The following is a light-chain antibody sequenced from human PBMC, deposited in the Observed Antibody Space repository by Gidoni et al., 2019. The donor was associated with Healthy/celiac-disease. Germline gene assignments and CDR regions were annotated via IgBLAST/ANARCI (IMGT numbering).Light chain of an antibody. CDR1: NFVIKS. CDR3: QVWDNSGYHPV. V-gene: IGLV3-21*02. CDR2: DRN. Sequence: SYVLTKPPSVSVAPGQTAKIACGGDNFVIKSVHCNHQKTDQAPVLVLSDRNDRPSGIPDRSSGSKSGKTATLTITRVEAGDASCYYCQVWDNSGYHPVFCGGTKLTVL. J-gene: IGLJ3*02.